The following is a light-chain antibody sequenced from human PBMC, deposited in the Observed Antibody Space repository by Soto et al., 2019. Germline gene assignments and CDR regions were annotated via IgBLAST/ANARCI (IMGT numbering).Light chain of an antibody. CDR2: GAS. V-gene: IGKV3-11*01. Sequence: EIVLTQFPATLSLSPGERATLSCRASQSVSTYLAWYQQKPGQAPRLLIYGASNRATGIPARFSGSGSGTDFTLTIGSLEPEDSAVYYSHQRGTWPETFGQGTKV. J-gene: IGKJ1*01. CDR3: HQRGTWPET. CDR1: QSVSTY.